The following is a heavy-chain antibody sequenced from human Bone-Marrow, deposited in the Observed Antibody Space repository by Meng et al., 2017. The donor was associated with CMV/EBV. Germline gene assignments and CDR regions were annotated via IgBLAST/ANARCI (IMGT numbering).Heavy chain of an antibody. CDR3: AAGRDGYTFQH. CDR2: IYYSGST. D-gene: IGHD5-24*01. CDR1: GGSVSSGSYY. V-gene: IGHV4-61*01. J-gene: IGHJ1*01. Sequence: SETLSLTCTVSGGSVSSGSYYWSWIRQPPGKGLEWIGYIYYSGSTNYNPSLKSRVTISVDTSKNQFSLKLSSVTAADTAVYYCAAGRDGYTFQHWGQGTLVTVSS.